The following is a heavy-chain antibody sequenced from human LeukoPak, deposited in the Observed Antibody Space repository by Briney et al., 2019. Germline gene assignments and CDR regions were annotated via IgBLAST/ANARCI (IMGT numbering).Heavy chain of an antibody. J-gene: IGHJ4*02. CDR1: GFTFSSYG. V-gene: IGHV3-30*18. Sequence: AGGSLRLSCAASGFTFSSYGMHWVRQAPGKGLEWVAVISYDGSNKYYADSVKGRFTISRDNSKNTLYLQMNSLRAEDTAVCYCAKFSTRGWYKRKFDYWGQGTLVTVSS. CDR3: AKFSTRGWYKRKFDY. D-gene: IGHD6-19*01. CDR2: ISYDGSNK.